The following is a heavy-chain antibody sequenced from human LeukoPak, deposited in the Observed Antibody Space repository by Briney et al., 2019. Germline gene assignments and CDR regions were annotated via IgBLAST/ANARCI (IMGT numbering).Heavy chain of an antibody. CDR2: ISSSSSTI. CDR3: ARDLGGYDSDY. J-gene: IGHJ4*02. V-gene: IGHV3-48*04. Sequence: TGGSLRLSCAASEFTFSSFAMNWVRQAPGKGLEWVSYISSSSSTIYYADSVKGRFTISRDNAKNSLYLQMNSLRAEDTAVYYCARDLGGYDSDYWGQGTLVTVSS. CDR1: EFTFSSFA. D-gene: IGHD5-12*01.